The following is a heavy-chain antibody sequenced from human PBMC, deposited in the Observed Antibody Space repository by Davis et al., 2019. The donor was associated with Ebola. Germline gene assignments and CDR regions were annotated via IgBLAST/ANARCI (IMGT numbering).Heavy chain of an antibody. J-gene: IGHJ4*02. Sequence: VSVKVSCKASGYTFTSYGISWVRQAPGQGLEWMGWISAYNGNTNYAQKLQGRVTMTTDTSTSTAYMELRSLRSDDTAVYYCARDLGWFGELLSYYFDYWGQGTLVTVSS. CDR1: GYTFTSYG. V-gene: IGHV1-18*01. CDR2: ISAYNGNT. D-gene: IGHD3-10*01. CDR3: ARDLGWFGELLSYYFDY.